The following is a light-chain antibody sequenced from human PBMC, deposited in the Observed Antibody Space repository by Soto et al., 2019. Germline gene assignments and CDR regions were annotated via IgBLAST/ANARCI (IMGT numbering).Light chain of an antibody. V-gene: IGLV2-14*01. CDR2: EVS. CDR1: SSDVGSYHY. CDR3: SSYTSGRDVYV. Sequence: ALAHPASVSGSPGQSVNISCTGTSSDVGSYHYVSWFQQHPGKAPKLIIFEVSDRPSGVSTRFSGSKSGDTASLTISGLQADDEADYYCSSYTSGRDVYVFGGGTKVTVL. J-gene: IGLJ1*01.